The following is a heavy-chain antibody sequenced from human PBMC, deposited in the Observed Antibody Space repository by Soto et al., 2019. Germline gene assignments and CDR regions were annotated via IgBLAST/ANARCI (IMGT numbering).Heavy chain of an antibody. CDR3: ARVGAIDLGNWYFDL. CDR2: IHDSGST. Sequence: QVQLQESGPLLVKPSETLSLTYTVSGGSISNNYWSWIRQPPGKGLEWIGYIHDSGSTNYNPSLKNRVTISVATSKKQFSLKMSSLTAADTAVYYCARVGAIDLGNWYFDLWGRGTLVTVSS. D-gene: IGHD2-21*01. J-gene: IGHJ2*01. CDR1: GGSISNNY. V-gene: IGHV4-59*01.